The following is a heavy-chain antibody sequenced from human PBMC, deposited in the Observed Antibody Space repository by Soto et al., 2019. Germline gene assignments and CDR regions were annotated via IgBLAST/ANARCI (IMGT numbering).Heavy chain of an antibody. CDR2: INPSGGST. V-gene: IGHV1-46*03. Sequence: GASVKVSCKASGYTFTSYYMHWVRQAPGQGLEWMGIINPSGGSTSYAQKFQGRVTMTRDTSTSTVYMELSSPRSEDTAVYYCARNHSSSSHVGFYMDVWGKGTTVTVSS. D-gene: IGHD6-6*01. CDR1: GYTFTSYY. J-gene: IGHJ6*03. CDR3: ARNHSSSSHVGFYMDV.